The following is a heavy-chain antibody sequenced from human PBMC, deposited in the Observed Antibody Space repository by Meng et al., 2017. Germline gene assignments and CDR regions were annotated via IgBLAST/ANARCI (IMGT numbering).Heavy chain of an antibody. V-gene: IGHV4-34*01. D-gene: IGHD2-15*01. CDR2: INHNGST. CDR3: ACPAKLGYCSGGSCYSFEN. CDR1: GGSFSGYY. Sequence: VQLQQWGAGLMKPSETLSLTCAVSGGSFSGYYSSSIRQPPGKGLEWIVEINHNGSTNYNPSLKSRVTIPVDTSKNQFSLKLSSVTAADTAVYYCACPAKLGYCSGGSCYSFENWGQGTLVTVSS. J-gene: IGHJ4*02.